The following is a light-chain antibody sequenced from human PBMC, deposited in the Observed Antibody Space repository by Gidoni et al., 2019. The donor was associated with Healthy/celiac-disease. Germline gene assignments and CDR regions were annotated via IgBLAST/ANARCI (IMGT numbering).Light chain of an antibody. V-gene: IGLV2-11*01. CDR1: SSVVGGYNY. CDR2: DVS. J-gene: IGLJ1*01. Sequence: QSALSQHRPVSGSPGRSVTISCTGTSSVVGGYNYVYLYQQHPGKAPKLMIYDVSKRPSGVPDRFSGSKSGNTASLTISGLQAEDEADYYCCSYAGSYTYVFGTGTKVTVL. CDR3: CSYAGSYTYV.